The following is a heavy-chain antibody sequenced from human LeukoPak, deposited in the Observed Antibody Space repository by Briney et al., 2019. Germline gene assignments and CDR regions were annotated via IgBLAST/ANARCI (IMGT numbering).Heavy chain of an antibody. CDR3: ARDQSYYVN. CDR1: GFTFSNSG. CDR2: IYSGGST. V-gene: IGHV3-66*01. J-gene: IGHJ4*02. Sequence: GGSLRLSCAASGFTFSNSGMSWVRQAPGKGLEWVSVIYSGGSTYYADSVKGRFTISRDNSKNTLYLQMNSLRAEDTAVYYCARDQSYYVNWGQGTLVTVSS.